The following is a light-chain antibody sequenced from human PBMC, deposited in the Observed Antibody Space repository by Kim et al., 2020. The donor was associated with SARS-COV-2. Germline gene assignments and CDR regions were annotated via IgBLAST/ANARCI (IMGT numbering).Light chain of an antibody. CDR3: QQYKTYPYT. CDR2: KAS. V-gene: IGKV1-5*03. Sequence: DIQMTQSPSTLSASIGDRVTITCRASQSINSWLAWYQQKPGKAPNLLIYKASSLESGVPSRFSGSESGTEFTLTISSLQPDDFATYYCQQYKTYPYTFGQGTKLEIK. J-gene: IGKJ2*01. CDR1: QSINSW.